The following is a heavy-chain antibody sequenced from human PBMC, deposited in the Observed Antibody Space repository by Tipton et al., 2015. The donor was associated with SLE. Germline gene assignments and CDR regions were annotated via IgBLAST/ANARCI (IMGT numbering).Heavy chain of an antibody. D-gene: IGHD3-10*01. CDR3: AKDGSGDAFDI. CDR1: GFTFSTYA. CDR2: ISSSGGST. J-gene: IGHJ3*02. Sequence: FLRLSCAASGFTFSTYAMSWVRQAPGKGLEWVSAISSSGGSTYYADSVKGRFTISRDNSKNTLFLQMNSLRAEDTALYYCAKDGSGDAFDIWGQGTMVTVSS. V-gene: IGHV3-23*01.